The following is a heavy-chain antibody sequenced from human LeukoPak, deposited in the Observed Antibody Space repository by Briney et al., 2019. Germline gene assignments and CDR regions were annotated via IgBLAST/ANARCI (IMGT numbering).Heavy chain of an antibody. V-gene: IGHV2-5*02. CDR1: GSSLSTSGVS. CDR3: VHMSDYSED. D-gene: IGHD4-11*01. Sequence: NASGPTLVKLTQTLTLTCTLSGSSLSTSGVSVGWLRQPPGKALEWLGIIYWDDTKVDSPALRSRLTITKDTSKNQVVLTMTNMDRVDTATHYCVHMSDYSEDWGPGILVTVSS. J-gene: IGHJ4*02. CDR2: IYWDDTK.